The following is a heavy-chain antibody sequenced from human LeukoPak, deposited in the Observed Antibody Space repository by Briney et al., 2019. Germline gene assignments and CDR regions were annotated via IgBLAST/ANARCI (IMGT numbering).Heavy chain of an antibody. J-gene: IGHJ4*02. CDR3: ARLREIPVFGVVTKSTSYFDY. CDR1: GGSFSGYY. CDR2: INHSGST. V-gene: IGHV4-34*01. D-gene: IGHD3-3*01. Sequence: SETLSLTCAVYGGSFSGYYWSWIRQPPGKGLEWLGEINHSGSTNYNPSLKSRVTISVDTSKNQFSLKLSSVTAADTAVYYCARLREIPVFGVVTKSTSYFDYWGQGTLVTVSS.